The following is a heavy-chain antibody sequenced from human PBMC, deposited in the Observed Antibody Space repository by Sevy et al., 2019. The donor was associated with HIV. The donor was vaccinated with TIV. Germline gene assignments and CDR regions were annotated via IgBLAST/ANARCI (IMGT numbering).Heavy chain of an antibody. CDR2: ISSSSSYI. V-gene: IGHV3-21*01. J-gene: IGHJ4*02. Sequence: GGSLRLSCAASGFTFSSYSMNWVRQAPGKGLEWVSSISSSSSYIYYADSVKGRFTISRDNAKNSLYLQMNRLRAEDTAVYYLSTMGRGVTQTPFDYWGQGTLVTVSS. D-gene: IGHD3-10*01. CDR3: STMGRGVTQTPFDY. CDR1: GFTFSSYS.